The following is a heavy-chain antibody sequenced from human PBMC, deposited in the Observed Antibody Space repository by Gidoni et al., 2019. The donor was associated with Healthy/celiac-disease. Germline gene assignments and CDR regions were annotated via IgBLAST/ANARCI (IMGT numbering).Heavy chain of an antibody. CDR1: VYSFTRYW. CDR2: IYPGDSDT. D-gene: IGHD4-17*01. CDR3: ARRDYGDHVVDY. J-gene: IGHJ4*02. Sequence: EVQLVQSGAEVKKPGESLKISCMGSVYSFTRYWLGWVRQMPGTVLEWMVIIYPGDSDTRYSPSFQGQVTISADKSISTAYLQWSSLKASDTAMYYCARRDYGDHVVDYLGQGTLVTVSS. V-gene: IGHV5-51*01.